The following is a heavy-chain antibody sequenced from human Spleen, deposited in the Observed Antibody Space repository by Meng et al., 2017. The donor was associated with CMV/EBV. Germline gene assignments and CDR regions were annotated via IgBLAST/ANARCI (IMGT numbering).Heavy chain of an antibody. CDR3: ASPIAARRWNLKSNRNYYYYGMDV. CDR2: IYYSGST. D-gene: IGHD6-6*01. CDR1: GGSISSSSYY. J-gene: IGHJ6*02. V-gene: IGHV4-39*07. Sequence: GSLRLSCTVSGGSISSSSYYWGWIRQPPGKGLEWIGSIYYSGSTYYNPSLKSRVTISVDTSKNQFSLKLSSVTAADTAVYYCASPIAARRWNLKSNRNYYYYGMDVWGQGTTVTVS.